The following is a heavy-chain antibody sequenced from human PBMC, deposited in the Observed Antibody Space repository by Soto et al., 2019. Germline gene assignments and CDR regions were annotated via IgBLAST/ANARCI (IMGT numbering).Heavy chain of an antibody. V-gene: IGHV4-30-2*05. D-gene: IGHD6-6*01. Sequence: SETLSLTCDVSGDTISTGGYTRAWIRQPPGKALEWIGYTYYSGNTYYNPSLKSRVTISVDTSKNQFSLKLSSVTAADTAVYYCARGFQQLVRYYYYYGMDVWGQGTTVTSP. J-gene: IGHJ6*02. CDR1: GDTISTGGYT. CDR3: ARGFQQLVRYYYYYGMDV. CDR2: TYYSGNT.